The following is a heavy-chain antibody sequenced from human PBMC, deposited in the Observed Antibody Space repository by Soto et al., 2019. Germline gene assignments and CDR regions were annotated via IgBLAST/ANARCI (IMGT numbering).Heavy chain of an antibody. D-gene: IGHD3-22*01. CDR1: GFTFSSYA. J-gene: IGHJ1*01. CDR2: ISGSGGST. V-gene: IGHV3-23*01. CDR3: AKDVAGLTMIVVGNFQH. Sequence: GGSLRLSCAASGFTFSSYAMSWVRQAPGKGLEWVSAISGSGGSTYYADSVKGRFTISRDNSKNTLYLQMNSLRAEDTAVYYCAKDVAGLTMIVVGNFQHWGQGTLVTVSS.